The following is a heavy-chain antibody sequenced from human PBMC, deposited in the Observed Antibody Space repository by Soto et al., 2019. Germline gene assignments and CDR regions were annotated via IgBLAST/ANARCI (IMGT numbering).Heavy chain of an antibody. CDR3: AHGGPAASLDF. J-gene: IGHJ4*02. CDR1: GFSLGNPGVG. D-gene: IGHD2-2*01. CDR2: IYRNDDR. Sequence: QITLKESGPPLVKPTQTLTLTCTFSGFSLGNPGVGMGWVRQPPGKALQWLAVIYRNDDRRYSPSLKTRLTITKDTSKNQVVLTMTDMDPVDTATYYCAHGGPAASLDFWGQGTLVTVSS. V-gene: IGHV2-5*01.